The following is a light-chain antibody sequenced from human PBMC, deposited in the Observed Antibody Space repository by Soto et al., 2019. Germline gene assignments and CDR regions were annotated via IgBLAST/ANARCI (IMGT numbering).Light chain of an antibody. J-gene: IGKJ3*01. V-gene: IGKV3-11*01. CDR3: QRRNNRPFT. Sequence: EIVLTQSPCTLSLSLGERATISCRASQSVSSHLGWYQQQPGQAPRLLIYDASNRATGVPARFSGSGSGTDFTLTISGLEPEDFAIYYGQRRNNRPFTFGAGTKVDIK. CDR1: QSVSSH. CDR2: DAS.